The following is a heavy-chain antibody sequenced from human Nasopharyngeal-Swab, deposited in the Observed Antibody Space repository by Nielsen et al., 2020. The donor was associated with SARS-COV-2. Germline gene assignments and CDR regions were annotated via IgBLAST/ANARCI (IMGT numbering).Heavy chain of an antibody. CDR3: ARGYYYDSLDAFDI. J-gene: IGHJ3*02. D-gene: IGHD3-22*01. CDR2: INPNSGGT. V-gene: IGHV1-2*06. CDR1: GGTFSSYA. Sequence: ASVKVSCKASGGTFSSYAISWVRQAPGQGLEWMGRINPNSGGTNYAQKFQGRVTMTRDTSLSTAYMELRRLRSDDTAVYYCARGYYYDSLDAFDIWGQGTMVTVSS.